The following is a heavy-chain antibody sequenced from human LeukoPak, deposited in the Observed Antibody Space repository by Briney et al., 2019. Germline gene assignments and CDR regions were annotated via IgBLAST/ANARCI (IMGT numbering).Heavy chain of an antibody. J-gene: IGHJ4*02. V-gene: IGHV3-48*02. D-gene: IGHD3-22*01. CDR3: PRDWLYYFDH. CDR1: GCTFSRYS. CDR2: VGSSGITM. Sequence: GGSLSLTCAASGCTFSRYSMNWVRQAPGKGLEWVSYVGSSGITMYYADSVKGRFTISRDNAKNSLYLQMNSLRDEDTAVYYCPRDWLYYFDHWGQGTLVTVSS.